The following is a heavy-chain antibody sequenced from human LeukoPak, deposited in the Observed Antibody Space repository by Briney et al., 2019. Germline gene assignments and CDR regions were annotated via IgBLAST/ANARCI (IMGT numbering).Heavy chain of an antibody. CDR3: ARLGAVTGFDY. CDR2: ISSSSSYI. Sequence: GGSLRLSCAAPGFTFSSYSMNCVRQAPGKGLEWVSSISSSSSYIYYADSVKGRFTISRDNAKNSLYLQMNSLRAEDTAVYYCARLGAVTGFDYWGQGTLVTVSS. V-gene: IGHV3-21*01. J-gene: IGHJ4*02. D-gene: IGHD3-16*01. CDR1: GFTFSSYS.